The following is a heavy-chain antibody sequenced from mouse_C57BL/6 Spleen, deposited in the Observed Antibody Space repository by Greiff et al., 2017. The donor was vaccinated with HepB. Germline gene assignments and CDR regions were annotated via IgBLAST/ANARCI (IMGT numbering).Heavy chain of an antibody. J-gene: IGHJ4*01. D-gene: IGHD1-1*01. CDR2: INPSSGYT. CDR1: GYTFTSYW. CDR3: ASGDYGSAMDY. V-gene: IGHV1-7*01. Sequence: QVHVKQSGAELAKPGASVKLSCKASGYTFTSYWMHWVKQRPGQGLEWIGYINPSSGYTKYNQKFKDKATLTADKSSSTAYMQLSSLTYEDSAVYYGASGDYGSAMDYWGQGTSVTVSS.